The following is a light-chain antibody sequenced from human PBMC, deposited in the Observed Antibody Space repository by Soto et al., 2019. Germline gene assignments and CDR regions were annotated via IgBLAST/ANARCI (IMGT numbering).Light chain of an antibody. V-gene: IGLV2-14*01. CDR3: SSYTGSSINTVV. CDR2: EVS. CDR1: SSDVGGYNY. Sequence: QSVLTQPASVSGSPGQSIAISCTGTSSDVGGYNYVSWYQQHPGKAPKLMIFEVSYRPSGVSNRFSGSKSGNTASLTISGLQAEDEADYYCSSYTGSSINTVVFGGGTKRTVL. J-gene: IGLJ2*01.